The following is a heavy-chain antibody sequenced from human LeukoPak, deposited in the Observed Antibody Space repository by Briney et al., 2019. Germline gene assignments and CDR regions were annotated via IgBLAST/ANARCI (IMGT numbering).Heavy chain of an antibody. CDR1: GRPISSYY. D-gene: IGHD3-22*01. CDR2: IYYSGSN. Sequence: PSETLSLTCTVSGRPISSYYWSWIRQPPGKGLEWIGYIYYSGSNNYNPYLKSRVTISVDTSKNQFSLKLSSVTAADTAVYYCARGGRVVVIPPNLWGRGTLVTVSS. V-gene: IGHV4-59*01. CDR3: ARGGRVVVIPPNL. J-gene: IGHJ2*01.